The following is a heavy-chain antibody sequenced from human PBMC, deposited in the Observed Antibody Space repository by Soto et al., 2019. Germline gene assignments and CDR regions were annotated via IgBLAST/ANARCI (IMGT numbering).Heavy chain of an antibody. D-gene: IGHD6-19*01. CDR3: ARSGYSSGWYHWYFDL. V-gene: IGHV1-3*01. CDR1: GYTFTNYG. Sequence: ASVKVSCTASGYTFTNYGIHWVRQAPGQRLEWMGWINAGNGNTKYSQNFQGRVTITRDTSATTAYMELSSLRSEDTAVFYCARSGYSSGWYHWYFDLWGRGTLVTVSS. J-gene: IGHJ2*01. CDR2: INAGNGNT.